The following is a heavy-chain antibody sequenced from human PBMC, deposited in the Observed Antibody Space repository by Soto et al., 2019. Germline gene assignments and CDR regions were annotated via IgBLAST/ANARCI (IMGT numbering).Heavy chain of an antibody. D-gene: IGHD2-8*01. Sequence: QVQLVQSGAEVKKPGASVRISCKASGYTLTNYAIHWVLQAAGESLEWLAWIDPGSGNPTYSQKFRDRITLTRDFSARTFYMDLSSLTSGDTAVYFCTRDLNGGNPFDYWGQGTRVTVS. CDR2: IDPGSGNP. CDR3: TRDLNGGNPFDY. V-gene: IGHV1-3*01. CDR1: GYTLTNYA. J-gene: IGHJ4*02.